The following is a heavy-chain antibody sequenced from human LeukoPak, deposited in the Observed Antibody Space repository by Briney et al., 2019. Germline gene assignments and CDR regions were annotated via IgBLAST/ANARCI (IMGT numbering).Heavy chain of an antibody. D-gene: IGHD2-2*01. Sequence: SETLSLTCAVYGGSFSGYYWSWIRQPPGKGLEWIGEINHSGSTNYNPSLKSRVTISVDTSKNQFSLKLSSVTAADTAVYYCARVLHSSTSFGFDPWGQGTLVTVS. CDR1: GGSFSGYY. CDR2: INHSGST. J-gene: IGHJ5*02. V-gene: IGHV4-34*01. CDR3: ARVLHSSTSFGFDP.